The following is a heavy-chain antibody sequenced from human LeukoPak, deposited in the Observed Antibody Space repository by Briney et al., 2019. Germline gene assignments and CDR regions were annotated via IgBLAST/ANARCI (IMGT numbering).Heavy chain of an antibody. V-gene: IGHV4-59*01. CDR2: IYYSGTT. Sequence: SETLSLTCTVSGGSFSSYYWSWIRQPPGRGLEWIGYIYYSGTTNYNPSLKSRVTISVDTSKNQFSVKLISVTAADTAVYYCARGGRAAAGTSLNFDYWGQGTLVTVSS. CDR3: ARGGRAAAGTSLNFDY. D-gene: IGHD6-13*01. CDR1: GGSFSSYY. J-gene: IGHJ4*02.